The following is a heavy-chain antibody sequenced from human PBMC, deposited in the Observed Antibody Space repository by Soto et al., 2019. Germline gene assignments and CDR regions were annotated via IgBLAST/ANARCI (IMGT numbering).Heavy chain of an antibody. V-gene: IGHV5-51*01. Sequence: GESLKISCKGSGYSFTSYWIGWVRQMPEKGLEWMGIIYPGDSDTRYSPSFQGQVTISADKSISTAYLQWSSLKASDTAMYYCARHNEVSSTSRNYYYGMDVWGQGTTVTVSS. CDR1: GYSFTSYW. J-gene: IGHJ6*02. CDR2: IYPGDSDT. D-gene: IGHD2-2*01. CDR3: ARHNEVSSTSRNYYYGMDV.